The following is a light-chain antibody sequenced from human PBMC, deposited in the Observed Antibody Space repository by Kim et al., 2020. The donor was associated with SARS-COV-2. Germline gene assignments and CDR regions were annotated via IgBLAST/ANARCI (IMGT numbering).Light chain of an antibody. Sequence: LSPGERATLSCGASQSVTGNYLAWYQQKPGQAPRFLIYSASTRATGVPDRFSGSGSGTDFTLTISRLEPEDFAVYYCQRYGGSPPYTYGQGTKLEI. CDR1: QSVTGNY. J-gene: IGKJ2*01. CDR3: QRYGGSPPYT. CDR2: SAS. V-gene: IGKV3-20*01.